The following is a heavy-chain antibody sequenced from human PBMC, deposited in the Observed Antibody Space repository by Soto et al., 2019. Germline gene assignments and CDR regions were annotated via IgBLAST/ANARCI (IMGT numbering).Heavy chain of an antibody. V-gene: IGHV3-53*01. CDR2: IYSGGST. Sequence: EVQLVESGGGLIQPGGSLRLSCAASGFTVSSNYMSWVRQAPGKGLEWVSVIYSGGSTYYADSVKGRFTISRDNSKNTLYLQMNSLGAEDTAVYYCAGTSTVAGTGWFDPWGQGTLVTVSS. J-gene: IGHJ5*02. CDR3: AGTSTVAGTGWFDP. CDR1: GFTVSSNY. D-gene: IGHD6-19*01.